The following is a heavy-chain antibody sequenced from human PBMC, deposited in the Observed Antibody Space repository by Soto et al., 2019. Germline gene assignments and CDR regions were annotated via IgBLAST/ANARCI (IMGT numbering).Heavy chain of an antibody. CDR3: ARTGYGSGRTWFDP. J-gene: IGHJ5*02. V-gene: IGHV4-39*02. CDR2: IYYSGST. CDR1: GDSISNSNYY. D-gene: IGHD3-10*01. Sequence: QLQLQESGPGLVKPSETLSLTCTISGDSISNSNYYWGWIRQPPGQGLEWIGSIYYSGSTYYNPSLTRRVTISIDTSRNPLSLKLRSVTAGDTAVYHCARTGYGSGRTWFDPWGQGTLVTVSS.